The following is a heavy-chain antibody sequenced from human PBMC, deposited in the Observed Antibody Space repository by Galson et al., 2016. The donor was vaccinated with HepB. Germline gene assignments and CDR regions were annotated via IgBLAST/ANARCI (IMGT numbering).Heavy chain of an antibody. V-gene: IGHV4-39*01. D-gene: IGHD5-18*01. CDR2: IYYSGST. CDR3: GSPEGQLWKPLDF. J-gene: IGHJ4*01. Sequence: SLTCSVSGGSVSSSSYYWGWIRQPPGKGLEWIGSIYYSGSTYYNPSLKSRAIISVDKSKNLFSLKLTSVIAADTAVYYYGSPEGQLWKPLDFWGHGTLVTVSS. CDR1: GGSVSSSSYY.